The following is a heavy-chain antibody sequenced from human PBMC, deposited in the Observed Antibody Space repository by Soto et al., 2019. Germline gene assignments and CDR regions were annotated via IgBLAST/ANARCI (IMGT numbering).Heavy chain of an antibody. V-gene: IGHV1-69*06. J-gene: IGHJ5*02. CDR1: GGTLSSYA. D-gene: IGHD3-16*02. CDR2: IIPIFGTA. CDR3: ARGDYEYVWGSYRPDGWCDP. Sequence: QVQLVQSGAEVKKPGSSVKVSCKASGGTLSSYAISWVRQAPGQGHEWMGGIIPIFGTANYAQKFQGRVTITADKSTSTVYMEVSSLRSEDTAVYYCARGDYEYVWGSYRPDGWCDPWGQGTLVTVSS.